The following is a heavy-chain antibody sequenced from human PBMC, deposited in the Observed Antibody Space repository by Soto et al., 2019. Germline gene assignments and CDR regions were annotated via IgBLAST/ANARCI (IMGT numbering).Heavy chain of an antibody. CDR1: GGSISSHY. Sequence: QVQLQESGPGLVRPSETLSLTCTVSGGSISSHYWSWIRQSAGKGLEWIGRMYNTETTDYNPSLKSRLSMSIDTSKNHFSPKLSSVTAADTAVDYCARDVGYTSYEEANPFDLWGQGTLVTVSS. V-gene: IGHV4-4*07. J-gene: IGHJ3*01. CDR3: ARDVGYTSYEEANPFDL. CDR2: MYNTETT. D-gene: IGHD5-12*01.